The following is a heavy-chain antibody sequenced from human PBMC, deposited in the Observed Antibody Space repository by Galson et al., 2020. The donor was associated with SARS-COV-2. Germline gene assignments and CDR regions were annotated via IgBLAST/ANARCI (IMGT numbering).Heavy chain of an antibody. Sequence: ALHGESLKISCAASGFTFSSYWMHWVRQAPGKGLVWVSRIYSEGSSTSYADSVKGRFTISGEDAKNTLYLHMSSLRAEDTAVYYCARGDMRNDYFDYWGQGTLVTVSS. CDR3: ARGDMRNDYFDY. V-gene: IGHV3-74*01. CDR1: GFTFSSYW. D-gene: IGHD3-16*01. CDR2: IYSEGSST. J-gene: IGHJ4*02.